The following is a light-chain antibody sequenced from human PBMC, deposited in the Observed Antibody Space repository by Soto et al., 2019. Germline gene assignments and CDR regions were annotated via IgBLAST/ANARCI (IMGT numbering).Light chain of an antibody. J-gene: IGKJ2*01. Sequence: EIVMTQSPATLSVSPGERATLSCRASQSVSSNLAWYQQKPGQAPRLLIYGASTRATGIPARFSGSGSGTELTLIISSLQSEDFAVYFCQQYNNWPPYTFGQGTKLDIK. V-gene: IGKV3-15*01. CDR1: QSVSSN. CDR2: GAS. CDR3: QQYNNWPPYT.